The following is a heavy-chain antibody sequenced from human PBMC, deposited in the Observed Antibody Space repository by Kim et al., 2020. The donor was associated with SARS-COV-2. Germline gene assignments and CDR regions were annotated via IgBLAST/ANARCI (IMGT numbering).Heavy chain of an antibody. D-gene: IGHD2-15*01. J-gene: IGHJ4*02. CDR2: ISWNSGSI. Sequence: SLRLSCAASGFTFDDYAMHWVRQAPGKGLEWVSGISWNSGSIGYADSVKGRFTISRDNAKNSLYLQMNSLRAEDTALYYCATGGNSDYWGQGTLVTVS. V-gene: IGHV3-9*01. CDR3: ATGGNSDY. CDR1: GFTFDDYA.